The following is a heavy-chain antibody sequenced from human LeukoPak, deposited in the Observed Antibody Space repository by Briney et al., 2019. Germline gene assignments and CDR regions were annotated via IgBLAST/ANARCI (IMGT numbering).Heavy chain of an antibody. CDR2: INHSGST. J-gene: IGHJ6*03. CDR3: ASLTGTTDYYYYYMDV. CDR1: GGSFSGYY. V-gene: IGHV4-34*01. Sequence: PSETLSLTCAVYGGSFSGYYWSWIPQPPGKGLEWIGEINHSGSTNYNPSLKSRVTISVDTSKNQFSLKLTSVTAADTAVYYCASLTGTTDYYYYYMDVWGKGTTVTVSS. D-gene: IGHD1-20*01.